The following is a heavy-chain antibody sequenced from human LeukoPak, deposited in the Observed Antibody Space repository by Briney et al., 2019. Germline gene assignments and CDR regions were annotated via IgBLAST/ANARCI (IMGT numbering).Heavy chain of an antibody. J-gene: IGHJ4*02. CDR2: IRYDGSNK. D-gene: IGHD3-22*01. CDR1: GFTFSSYG. CDR3: AKAGTGYYDSSGYSDGFDY. Sequence: GGSLRLSFAASGFTFSSYGMHWVRQAPGKGLEWVAFIRYDGSNKYYADSVKGRFTISRDNSKNTLYLQMNSLRAEDTALYYCAKAGTGYYDSSGYSDGFDYWGQGTLVTVSS. V-gene: IGHV3-30*02.